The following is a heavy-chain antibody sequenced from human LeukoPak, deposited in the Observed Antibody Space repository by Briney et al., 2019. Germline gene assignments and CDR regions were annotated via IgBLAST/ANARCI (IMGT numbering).Heavy chain of an antibody. J-gene: IGHJ5*02. V-gene: IGHV4-39*07. D-gene: IGHD2-8*01. CDR2: IYYSGST. Sequence: PSETLSLTCTVSGGSISSSSYYWGWIRHPPGKGLEWIGSIYYSGSTYYNPSLKSRVTISVDTSKNQFSLKLSSVTAADTAVYYRARGYIVLMVYASPPGWFDPWGQGTLVTVSS. CDR1: GGSISSSSYY. CDR3: ARGYIVLMVYASPPGWFDP.